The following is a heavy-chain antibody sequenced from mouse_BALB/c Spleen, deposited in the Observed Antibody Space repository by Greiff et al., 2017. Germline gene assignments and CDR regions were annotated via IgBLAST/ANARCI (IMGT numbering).Heavy chain of an antibody. Sequence: EVQGVESGGGLVKPGGSLKLSCAASGFTFSSYAMSWVRQTPEKRLEWVASISSGGSTYYPDSVKGRFTISRGNARNILYLQMSSLRSEDTAMYYCARGGLRAHYYAMDYWGQGTSVTVSS. D-gene: IGHD1-1*01. CDR1: GFTFSSYA. J-gene: IGHJ4*01. CDR3: ARGGLRAHYYAMDY. CDR2: ISSGGST. V-gene: IGHV5-6-5*01.